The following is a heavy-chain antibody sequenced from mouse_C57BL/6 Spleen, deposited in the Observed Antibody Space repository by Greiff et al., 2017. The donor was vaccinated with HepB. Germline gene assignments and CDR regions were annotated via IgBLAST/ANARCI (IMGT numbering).Heavy chain of an antibody. Sequence: VQLQQPGAELVKPGASVKLSCKASGYTFTSYWMHWVKQRPGQGLEWIGMIHPNSGSTNYNEKFKSKATLTVDKASSTAYMQLSSLTSEDSAVYYCASYYYGSSPSYAMDYWGQGTSVTVSS. V-gene: IGHV1-64*01. CDR2: IHPNSGST. CDR3: ASYYYGSSPSYAMDY. CDR1: GYTFTSYW. J-gene: IGHJ4*01. D-gene: IGHD1-1*01.